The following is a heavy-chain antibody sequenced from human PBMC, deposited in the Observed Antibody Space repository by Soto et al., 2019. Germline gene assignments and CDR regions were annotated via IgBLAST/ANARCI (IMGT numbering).Heavy chain of an antibody. D-gene: IGHD3-3*01. V-gene: IGHV3-23*01. CDR2: ISGSGGST. Sequence: QAGGSLRLSCAASGFTFSSYAMSWVRQAPGKGLEWVSAISGSGGSTYYADSVKGRFTISRDNSKNTLYLQMNSLRAEDTAVYYCAKSYYDFWSGYYPFDYWGQGTLVTVSS. CDR3: AKSYYDFWSGYYPFDY. CDR1: GFTFSSYA. J-gene: IGHJ4*02.